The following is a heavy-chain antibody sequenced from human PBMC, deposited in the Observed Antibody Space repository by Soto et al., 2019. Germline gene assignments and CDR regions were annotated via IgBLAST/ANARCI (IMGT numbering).Heavy chain of an antibody. V-gene: IGHV2-70*01. CDR3: ARIPTYYDILTGYRYYYGMEV. D-gene: IGHD3-9*01. CDR1: GFSLSTSGVC. Sequence: SGPTLVNPTQTLTLTCTFSGFSLSTSGVCVSWIRQPPGKALEWLALIDRDDDKYYSTSLKTRLTISKDTSKNQVVLTMTNMDPVDTATYYCARIPTYYDILTGYRYYYGMEVWGQGTTVTVSS. CDR2: IDRDDDK. J-gene: IGHJ6*02.